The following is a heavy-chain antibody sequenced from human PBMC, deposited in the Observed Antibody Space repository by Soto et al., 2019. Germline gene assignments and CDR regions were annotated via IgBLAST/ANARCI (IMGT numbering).Heavy chain of an antibody. J-gene: IGHJ6*02. D-gene: IGHD3-10*01. V-gene: IGHV4-61*08. CDR2: IYYSGST. Sequence: XETLSLTCTVSGGSVSSGDYFWSWLRQSPGKRLEWIAYIYYSGSTNYNPSLKSRATISVDTSKSQVSLTLTSMTAADAALYYCARSPNYYYYGFDAWGQGTAVTVS. CDR1: GGSVSSGDYF. CDR3: ARSPNYYYYGFDA.